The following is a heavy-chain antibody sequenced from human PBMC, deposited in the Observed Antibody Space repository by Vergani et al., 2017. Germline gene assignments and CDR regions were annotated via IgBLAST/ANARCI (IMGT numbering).Heavy chain of an antibody. V-gene: IGHV3-15*01. CDR2: IKSKTDGGTT. J-gene: IGHJ6*02. D-gene: IGHD6-19*01. CDR3: TSKSSGWYYYYGMDV. CDR1: GFTFSNAW. Sequence: VQLVESGGGVVQPGRSLRLSCAASGFTFSNAWMSWVRQAPGKGLEWVGRIKSKTDGGTTDYAAPVKGRFTISRDDSKNTLYLQMNSLKTDDTAVYYCTSKSSGWYYYYGMDVWGQGTTVTVSS.